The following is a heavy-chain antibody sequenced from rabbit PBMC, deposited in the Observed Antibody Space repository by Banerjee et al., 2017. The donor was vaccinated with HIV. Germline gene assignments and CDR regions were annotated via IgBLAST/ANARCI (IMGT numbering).Heavy chain of an antibody. D-gene: IGHD4-2*01. J-gene: IGHJ6*01. Sequence: QSLEESGGDLVKPGASLTLTCTASGIDFSSTCYMCWVRQAPGKGLEWITCINIDSGSTWCATWAKGRFTISKASSTTVTLQMTSLTAADTATYFCASNRAAVNIYYYGMDLWGPGTLVTVS. V-gene: IGHV1S40*01. CDR2: INIDSGST. CDR1: GIDFSSTCY. CDR3: ASNRAAVNIYYYGMDL.